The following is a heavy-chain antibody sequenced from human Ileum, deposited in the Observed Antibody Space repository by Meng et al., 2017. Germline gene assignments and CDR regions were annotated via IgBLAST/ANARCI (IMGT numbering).Heavy chain of an antibody. CDR3: SGASSSSYLGY. CDR1: GYTFTDDY. Sequence: QVQRVQAGAEEKKPGAAVKVSCKTSGYTFTDDYIKWLRQAPGQGLEWMGRINPKSGIRHYAQKFQGRVTMTSDTSTSTAYMEVSGLTSDDTAVYYCSGASSSSYLGYWGQGTLVTVSS. J-gene: IGHJ4*02. V-gene: IGHV1-2*06. D-gene: IGHD6-13*01. CDR2: INPKSGIR.